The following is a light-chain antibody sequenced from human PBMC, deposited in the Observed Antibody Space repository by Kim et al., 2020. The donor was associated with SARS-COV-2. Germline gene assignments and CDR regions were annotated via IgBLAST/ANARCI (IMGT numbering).Light chain of an antibody. CDR2: EDN. CDR3: QAWDSRTVV. V-gene: IGLV3-1*01. Sequence: LSPGQTASITCSGDKLGDKNVCWYQQKPGQSPVLVIYEDNKRPSGIPERVSGSNSGNTATLTISGTQAMDEADYFCQAWDSRTVVFGGGTQLTVL. J-gene: IGLJ2*01. CDR1: KLGDKN.